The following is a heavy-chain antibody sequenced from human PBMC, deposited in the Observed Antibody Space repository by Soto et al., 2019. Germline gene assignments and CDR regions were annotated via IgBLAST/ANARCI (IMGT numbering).Heavy chain of an antibody. CDR1: GFTFSSYA. CDR3: ARDGHYYDSSGSYYGMDV. V-gene: IGHV3-30-3*01. D-gene: IGHD3-22*01. Sequence: QVQLVESGGGVVQPGRSLRLSCAASGFTFSSYAMHWVRQAPGKGLEWVAVISYDGSNKYYADSVKGRFTTSRDNSKNTLDPQLNSLRAEDTDVYYCARDGHYYDSSGSYYGMDVWGQGTTVTVSS. J-gene: IGHJ6*02. CDR2: ISYDGSNK.